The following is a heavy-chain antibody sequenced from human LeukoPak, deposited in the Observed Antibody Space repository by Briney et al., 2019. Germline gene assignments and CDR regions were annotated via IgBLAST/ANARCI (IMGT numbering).Heavy chain of an antibody. CDR1: GGSFSGYY. CDR3: AREGGPYRPLDY. J-gene: IGHJ4*02. Sequence: PSETLSLTCAVYGGSFSGYYWSWIRQPPGKGLEWIGEINRSGSTNYNPSLMGRVAIAVDTSENHISLQLTSVTAADTAVYYCAREGGPYRPLDYSGQGTLVTVSS. V-gene: IGHV4-34*01. CDR2: INRSGST.